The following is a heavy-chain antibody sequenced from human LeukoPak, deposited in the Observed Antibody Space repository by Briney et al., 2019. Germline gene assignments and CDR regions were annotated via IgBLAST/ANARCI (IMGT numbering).Heavy chain of an antibody. Sequence: SETLSLTCTVSGGSISSYYWSWIRQPPGKGLEGIGYIYYSGSTNYNPSLKSRVTISVDTSKNQFSLKLSSVTAADTAVYYCARDAGAGGYFDYWGQGTLVTVSS. CDR3: ARDAGAGGYFDY. CDR2: IYYSGST. CDR1: GGSISSYY. D-gene: IGHD3-16*01. J-gene: IGHJ4*02. V-gene: IGHV4-59*01.